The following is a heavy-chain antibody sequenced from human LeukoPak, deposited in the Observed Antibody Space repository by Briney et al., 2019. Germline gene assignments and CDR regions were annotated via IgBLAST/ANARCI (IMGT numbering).Heavy chain of an antibody. CDR2: ISRSSSV. Sequence: GGSLRLSCTTSGFSFSSYSMNWVRQTPGKGLEWVSSISRSSSVFYAESVRGRFTISRDSAKTSVFLQMDSLRADDSALYFCARSQRLGHCVNGVCVYPYYFDFWGQGALVTVSS. J-gene: IGHJ4*02. V-gene: IGHV3-21*01. D-gene: IGHD2-8*01. CDR3: ARSQRLGHCVNGVCVYPYYFDF. CDR1: GFSFSSYS.